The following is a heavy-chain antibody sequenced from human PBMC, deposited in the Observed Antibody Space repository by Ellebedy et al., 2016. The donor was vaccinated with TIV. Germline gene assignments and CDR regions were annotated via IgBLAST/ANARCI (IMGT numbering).Heavy chain of an antibody. CDR2: IWYDGGNK. CDR3: ARGGSYHADY. J-gene: IGHJ4*02. D-gene: IGHD1-26*01. CDR1: GFTFSSYG. Sequence: PGGSLRLSCAASGFTFSSYGMHWVRQAPGKGLEWVAVIWYDGGNKYYAHSVKGRFTISRDNSKNTLYLQMNSLGAEDTAVYYCARGGSYHADYWGQGTLVTVSS. V-gene: IGHV3-33*01.